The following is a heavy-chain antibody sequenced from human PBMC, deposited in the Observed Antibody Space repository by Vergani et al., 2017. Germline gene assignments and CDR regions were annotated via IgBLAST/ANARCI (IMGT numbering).Heavy chain of an antibody. V-gene: IGHV4-39*07. CDR3: ARGYCTNGVCYSSPAFDI. J-gene: IGHJ3*02. D-gene: IGHD2-8*01. CDR1: GCFISSSSYY. CDR2: IYYSGRT. Sequence: QLQLQESGPGLVKPSETLSLTCTVSGCFISSSSYYWGWIRQPPVKGLEWIGSIYYSGRTYYNPSLKSRVTISVDTSKTQFSLKLSSVTAADTAVYYCARGYCTNGVCYSSPAFDIWGQGTMVTVSS.